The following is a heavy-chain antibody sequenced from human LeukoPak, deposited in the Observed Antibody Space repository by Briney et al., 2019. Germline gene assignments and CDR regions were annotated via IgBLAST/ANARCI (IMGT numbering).Heavy chain of an antibody. CDR3: ARARGDAFDI. CDR1: GGSFSGYY. J-gene: IGHJ3*02. V-gene: IGHV4-34*01. Sequence: PSETLSLTCAVYGGSFSGYYWSWIRQPPGKGLEWIGEINHSGSTNYNPSLKSRVTTSVDTSKNQFSLKLSSVTAADTAVYYCARARGDAFDIWGQGTMVTVSS. CDR2: INHSGST.